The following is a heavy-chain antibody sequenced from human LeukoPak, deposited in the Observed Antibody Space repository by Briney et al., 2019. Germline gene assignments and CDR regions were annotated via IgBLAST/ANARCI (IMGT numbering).Heavy chain of an antibody. V-gene: IGHV3-20*04. Sequence: GGSLRLSCAASGFIFDDYGMSWVRQAPGKGLEWVAGINWDAGRTKYADSVKGRFTISRDNAKNSLYLQMNNVRVEDTALYYCARGRDYGDHVTLGAGHWGQGTLVTVSS. CDR3: ARGRDYGDHVTLGAGH. D-gene: IGHD4-17*01. J-gene: IGHJ4*02. CDR1: GFIFDDYG. CDR2: INWDAGRT.